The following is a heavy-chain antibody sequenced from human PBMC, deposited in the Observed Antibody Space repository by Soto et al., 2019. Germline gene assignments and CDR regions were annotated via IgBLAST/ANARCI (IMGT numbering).Heavy chain of an antibody. CDR2: IYSGGST. CDR1: GFTVSSNY. D-gene: IGHD6-6*01. CDR3: ASLSIAAKKGNWYFDL. J-gene: IGHJ2*01. Sequence: GGSLRLSCAASGFTVSSNYMSWVRQAPGKGLEWVSVIYSGGSTYYADSVKGRFTISRDNSKNTLYLQMNSLRAEDTAVYYCASLSIAAKKGNWYFDLWGRGTLVTVSS. V-gene: IGHV3-66*01.